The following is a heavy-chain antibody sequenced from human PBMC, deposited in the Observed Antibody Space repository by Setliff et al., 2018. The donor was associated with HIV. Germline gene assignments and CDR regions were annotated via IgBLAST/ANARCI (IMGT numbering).Heavy chain of an antibody. Sequence: ASVKVSCKASGYTFTGYYMHWVRQAPGQGLEWMGWINPNNGGTNYAQKFQGRVTMTRDTSISTAYMKLSSLRSEDTAVYYCATGRIPGIPAVIVYWGQGTLVTSPQ. J-gene: IGHJ4*02. V-gene: IGHV1-2*02. CDR2: INPNNGGT. CDR3: ATGRIPGIPAVIVY. D-gene: IGHD6-13*01. CDR1: GYTFTGYY.